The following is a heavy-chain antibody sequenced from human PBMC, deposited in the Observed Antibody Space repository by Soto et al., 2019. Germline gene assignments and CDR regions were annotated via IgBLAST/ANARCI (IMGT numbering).Heavy chain of an antibody. CDR1: GYTFTTYA. CDR2: INAGNGNT. J-gene: IGHJ5*02. CDR3: ARGLAAAGTIGWFDP. Sequence: VQLVQSGPEVKKPGASVKVSCKASGYTFTTYAIHWVRQAPGQRLEWMGWINAGNGNTKYSQNFQGRVDITRDTSASTAYMELSSLRSEDTAVYYCARGLAAAGTIGWFDPWGQGTLVTVSS. V-gene: IGHV1-3*01. D-gene: IGHD6-13*01.